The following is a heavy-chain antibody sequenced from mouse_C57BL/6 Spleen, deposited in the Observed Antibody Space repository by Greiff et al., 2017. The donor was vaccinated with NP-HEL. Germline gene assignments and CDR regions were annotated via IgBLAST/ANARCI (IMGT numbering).Heavy chain of an antibody. D-gene: IGHD1-1*01. CDR1: GFSLTSYG. J-gene: IGHJ3*01. CDR2: IWRGGST. CDR3: ADYGSSYGFAY. Sequence: VKLMESGPGLVQPSQSLSITCTVSGFSLTSYGVHWVRQSPGKGLEWLGVIWRGGSTDYNAAFMSRLSITKDKSKSQVFFKMNSLQADDTAIYDCADYGSSYGFAYWGQGTLVTVSA. V-gene: IGHV2-5*01.